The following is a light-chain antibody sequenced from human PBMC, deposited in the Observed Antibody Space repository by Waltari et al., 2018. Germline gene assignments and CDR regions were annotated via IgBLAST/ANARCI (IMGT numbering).Light chain of an antibody. CDR3: SSYTSSSTYVV. V-gene: IGLV2-14*01. CDR2: EVS. J-gene: IGLJ2*01. CDR1: SIDVGGYNY. Sequence: QSALTQPASVSGSPGQSITISCTGTSIDVGGYNYVSWYQQHPGKAPNLMIYEVSNRPSGVSNRISGSKSGNTASLTISGLQAEDDADYYCSSYTSSSTYVVFGGGTKLTVL.